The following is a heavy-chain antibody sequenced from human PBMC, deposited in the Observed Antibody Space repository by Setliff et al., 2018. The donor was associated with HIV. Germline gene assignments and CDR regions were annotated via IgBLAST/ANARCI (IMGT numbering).Heavy chain of an antibody. CDR3: ARPNYYDSSGSFDY. J-gene: IGHJ4*02. D-gene: IGHD3-22*01. Sequence: GGSLRLSCAVSGFNFRGYNMNWVRQAPGKGLEWVSSISTSSTYTYYADSVKGRFTISRDNAKNSLYLQMNSLRAEDTAVYYCARPNYYDSSGSFDYWGQGTLVTVSS. V-gene: IGHV3-21*06. CDR1: GFNFRGYN. CDR2: ISTSSTYT.